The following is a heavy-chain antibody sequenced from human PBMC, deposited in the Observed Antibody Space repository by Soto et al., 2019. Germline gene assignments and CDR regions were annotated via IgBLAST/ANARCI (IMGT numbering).Heavy chain of an antibody. D-gene: IGHD3-3*01. CDR2: INHSGST. V-gene: IGHV4-34*01. CDR1: GGSFSGYY. Sequence: SETLSLTCAVYGGSFSGYYWSWIRQPPGKGLEWIGEINHSGSTNYNPSLKSRVTISVDTSKNQFSLKLSSVTAADTAVYYCARGGGPSDFWGGYYYYFDYWGQGTLVTVS. J-gene: IGHJ4*02. CDR3: ARGGGPSDFWGGYYYYFDY.